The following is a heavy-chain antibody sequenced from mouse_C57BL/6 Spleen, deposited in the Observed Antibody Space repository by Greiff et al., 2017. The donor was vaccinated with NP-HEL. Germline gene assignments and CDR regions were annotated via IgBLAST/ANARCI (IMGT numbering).Heavy chain of an antibody. CDR1: GFSLTSYG. J-gene: IGHJ4*01. CDR2: IWRGGST. D-gene: IGHD4-1*01. V-gene: IGHV2-5*01. Sequence: VQLQQSGPGLVQPSQSLSITCTVSGFSLTSYGVHWVRQSPGKGLEWLGVIWRGGSTDYNAAFMSRLSITKDNSKSQVFFKMNSRQADDTAIYNCAKKALTGNYAMDYWGQGTSVTVSS. CDR3: AKKALTGNYAMDY.